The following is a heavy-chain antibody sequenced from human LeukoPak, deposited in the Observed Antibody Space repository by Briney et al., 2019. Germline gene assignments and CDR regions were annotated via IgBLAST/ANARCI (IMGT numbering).Heavy chain of an antibody. V-gene: IGHV1-3*03. Sequence: ASVKVSCKASGYTFTSYVIRWVRQAPGQRLEWMGWINAGNGNTKYSQEFQDRVTITRDTSASTAYMELSSLRSEDTAVYYCARGYYGSGSYYLPYYYYYYMDVWGKGTTVTVSS. D-gene: IGHD3-10*01. CDR1: GYTFTSYV. CDR3: ARGYYGSGSYYLPYYYYYYMDV. J-gene: IGHJ6*03. CDR2: INAGNGNT.